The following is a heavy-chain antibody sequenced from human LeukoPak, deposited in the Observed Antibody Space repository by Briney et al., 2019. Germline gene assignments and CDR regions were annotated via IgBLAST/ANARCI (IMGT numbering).Heavy chain of an antibody. CDR3: ARTPRIAVAGNHGAFDI. D-gene: IGHD6-19*01. J-gene: IGHJ3*02. CDR1: GFTFSSYA. Sequence: GGSLRLSCAASGFTFSSYAMHWVRQAPGKGLEWVAVISYDGSNKYYADSVKGRFTISRDNFKNTLYLQMNSLRAEDTAVYYCARTPRIAVAGNHGAFDIWGQGTMVIVSS. V-gene: IGHV3-30-3*01. CDR2: ISYDGSNK.